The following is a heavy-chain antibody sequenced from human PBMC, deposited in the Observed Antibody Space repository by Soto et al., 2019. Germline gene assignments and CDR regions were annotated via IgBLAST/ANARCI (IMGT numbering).Heavy chain of an antibody. J-gene: IGHJ4*02. V-gene: IGHV3-23*01. Sequence: EVQLLESGGDLVQPGGSLRLSCAASGFTFSSYAMGWVRQAPGTGLERVSVIDGSGGDRSLADSVKGRFTISRDNSKNTLYLQMDRLRVEDTATYFCAKEIVAGAYVETSAFDFWGQGTLVTVSS. CDR2: IDGSGGDR. CDR1: GFTFSSYA. D-gene: IGHD3-22*01. CDR3: AKEIVAGAYVETSAFDF.